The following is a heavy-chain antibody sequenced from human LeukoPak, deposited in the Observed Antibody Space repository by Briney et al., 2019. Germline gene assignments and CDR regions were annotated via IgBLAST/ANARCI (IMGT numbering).Heavy chain of an antibody. V-gene: IGHV1-46*01. D-gene: IGHD3-3*01. CDR3: ARELSYDFWSGYPEGYYYYYGMDV. CDR2: INPSGGSA. J-gene: IGHJ6*02. Sequence: ASVKVSCKASGYTFTSYYMHWVRQAPGQGLEWMGIINPSGGSASYAQKFQGRVTMTRDTSTSTVYMELSSLRSEDTAVYYCARELSYDFWSGYPEGYYYYYGMDVWGQGTTVTVSS. CDR1: GYTFTSYY.